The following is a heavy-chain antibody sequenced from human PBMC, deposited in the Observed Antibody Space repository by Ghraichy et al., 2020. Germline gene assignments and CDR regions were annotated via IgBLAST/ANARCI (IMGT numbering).Heavy chain of an antibody. CDR1: GYTFTSYG. V-gene: IGHV1-18*01. J-gene: IGHJ5*02. CDR2: ISAYNGNT. Sequence: ASVKVSCKASGYTFTSYGISWVRQAPGQGLEWMGWISAYNGNTNYAQKLQGRVTMTTDTSTSTAYMELRSLRSDDTAVYYCARDPALLRPTMDENWFDPWGQGTLVTVSS. CDR3: ARDPALLRPTMDENWFDP. D-gene: IGHD3-10*01.